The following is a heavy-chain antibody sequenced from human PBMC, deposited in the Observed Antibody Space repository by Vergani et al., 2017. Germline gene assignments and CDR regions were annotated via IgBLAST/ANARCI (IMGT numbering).Heavy chain of an antibody. CDR1: GDSVSRNNW. CDR3: ARYHGDYISTYGMDV. Sequence: QVHLPESGPGLVKPPGTLTLTCAVSGDSVSRNNWWSWVRQTPDKGLEWIGEISHSGSINYNPSLKSRVSISVDESKNQFSLKLSSVTAADTAMYFCARYHGDYISTYGMDVWGQGTTVTVSS. CDR2: ISHSGSI. V-gene: IGHV4-4*01. J-gene: IGHJ6*02. D-gene: IGHD4-17*01.